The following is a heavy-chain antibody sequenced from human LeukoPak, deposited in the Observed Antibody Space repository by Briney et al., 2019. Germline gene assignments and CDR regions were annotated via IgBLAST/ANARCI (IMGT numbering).Heavy chain of an antibody. CDR1: GFTVSSNY. Sequence: PGGSLRLSCAASGFTVSSNYMSWVRQAPGKGLEWVSVIYSGGSTYYADSVKGRFTISRDNSKNTLYLQMNSLRAEDTAVYYCARGDSDHYYYYYYMDVWGKGTTVTVSS. CDR3: ARGDSDHYYYYYYMDV. CDR2: IYSGGST. J-gene: IGHJ6*03. V-gene: IGHV3-53*01. D-gene: IGHD3-10*01.